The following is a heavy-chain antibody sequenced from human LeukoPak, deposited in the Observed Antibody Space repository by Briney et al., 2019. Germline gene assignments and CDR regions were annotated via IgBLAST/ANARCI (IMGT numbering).Heavy chain of an antibody. CDR1: GFTVSSNY. CDR3: ARSNYDFWSGYWYYYYGMDV. Sequence: GGSLRLSRAASGFTVSSNYMSWVRQAPGKGLEWVSVIYSGGSTYYADSVKGRFTISRDNSKNTLYLQMNSLRAEDTAVYYCARSNYDFWSGYWYYYYGMDVWGQGTTVTVSS. CDR2: IYSGGST. V-gene: IGHV3-53*01. D-gene: IGHD3-3*01. J-gene: IGHJ6*02.